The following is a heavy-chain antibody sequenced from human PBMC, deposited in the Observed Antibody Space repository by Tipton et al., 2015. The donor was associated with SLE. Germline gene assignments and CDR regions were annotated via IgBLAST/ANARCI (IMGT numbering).Heavy chain of an antibody. Sequence: TLSLTCDVSSFALTNGYYWGWVRRPPGKGLEWLGSISYSGDTYFNPSLKSRLTISVDTSKKQFSLRLSSVTAADTAVYYCARSHYNGSGFDALDMWGQGTMVTVSS. CDR1: SFALTNGYY. CDR2: ISYSGDT. V-gene: IGHV4-38-2*01. D-gene: IGHD3-22*01. CDR3: ARSHYNGSGFDALDM. J-gene: IGHJ3*02.